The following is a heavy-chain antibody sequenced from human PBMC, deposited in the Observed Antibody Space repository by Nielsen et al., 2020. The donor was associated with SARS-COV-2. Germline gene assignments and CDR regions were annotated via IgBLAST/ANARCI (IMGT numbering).Heavy chain of an antibody. V-gene: IGHV3-74*01. CDR2: INSDGSST. CDR3: VRGLQVPNGLAHR. Sequence: GESLKISCAASGFTFSNPWMNWVRQAPGKGLVWVSRINSDGSSTSYADSVKGRFTMSRDNAKNTLYLQMNSLRAEDTAVYYCVRGLQVPNGLAHRWGQGTLVTVSS. CDR1: GFTFSNPW. D-gene: IGHD3-16*01. J-gene: IGHJ4*02.